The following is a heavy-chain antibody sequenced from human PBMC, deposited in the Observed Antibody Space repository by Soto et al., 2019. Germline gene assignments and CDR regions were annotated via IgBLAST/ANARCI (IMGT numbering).Heavy chain of an antibody. Sequence: ETLSLTCAVSGGSISSSSWWSWVRQPPGKGLEWIGEIYHSGSTNYNPSLTSRVTISVDKSKNQFSLKLSSVTAADTAVYYCARRVPLDGMDVWGQGTTVTVSS. V-gene: IGHV4-4*02. CDR3: ARRVPLDGMDV. CDR1: GGSISSSSW. J-gene: IGHJ6*02. CDR2: IYHSGST.